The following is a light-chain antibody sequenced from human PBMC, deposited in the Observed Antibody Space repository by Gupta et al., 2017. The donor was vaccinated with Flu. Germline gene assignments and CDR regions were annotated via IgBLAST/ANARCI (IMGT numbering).Light chain of an antibody. CDR2: GTS. CDR3: QSYDSSLSVV. CDR1: SSNLGAGYD. V-gene: IGLV1-40*01. J-gene: IGLJ2*01. Sequence: QSVLTQPPSASPATGPRVTTSCSGFSSNLGAGYDVHWYQQLPGTAPKPLISGTSNRPSGVSDRFSGSKSGTSAYLAITGLQAEDEAGYDCQSYDSSLSVVFGGGTKLTVL.